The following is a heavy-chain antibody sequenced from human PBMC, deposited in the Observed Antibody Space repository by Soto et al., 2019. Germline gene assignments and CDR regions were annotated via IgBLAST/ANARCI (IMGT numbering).Heavy chain of an antibody. V-gene: IGHV5-10-1*01. D-gene: IGHD2-2*01. CDR3: ASLGYCSSTSCYSGTRAWDY. CDR2: IDPSDSYT. J-gene: IGHJ4*02. CDR1: GYSFTSYW. Sequence: GESLKISCKGSGYSFTSYWISWVRQMPGKGLEWMGRIDPSDSYTNYSPSFQGHVTISADKSISTAYLQWSSLKASDTAMYYCASLGYCSSTSCYSGTRAWDYWGQGTLVTVSS.